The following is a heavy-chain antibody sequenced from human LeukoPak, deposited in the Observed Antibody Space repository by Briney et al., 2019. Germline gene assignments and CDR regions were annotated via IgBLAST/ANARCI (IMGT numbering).Heavy chain of an antibody. Sequence: GRSLRLSCAASGFTFDNYAMHWVRQAPGKGLEWLSIISWNSGYIGYADSVKGRFTISRDNAKKSLDLQMNSLRAEDTAFYYCAKVRGTYSSGYFFDYWGQGTLATVSS. J-gene: IGHJ4*02. D-gene: IGHD6-19*01. V-gene: IGHV3-9*01. CDR1: GFTFDNYA. CDR2: ISWNSGYI. CDR3: AKVRGTYSSGYFFDY.